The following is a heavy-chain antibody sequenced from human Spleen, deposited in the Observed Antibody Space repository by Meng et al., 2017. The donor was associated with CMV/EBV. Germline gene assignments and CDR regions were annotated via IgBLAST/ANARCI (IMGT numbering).Heavy chain of an antibody. CDR3: ARGSSTSLLGFDY. CDR1: GGSVSSGSYY. CDR2: IYYTGST. J-gene: IGHJ4*02. V-gene: IGHV4-61*01. D-gene: IGHD2-2*01. Sequence: GSLRLSCTVSGGSVSSGSYYWSWIRQPPGKGRDWIGYIYYTGSTNYNPSLKSRVTISKDTSKNQFSLKLSSVTAADTAVYYCARGSSTSLLGFDYWGQGTLVTVSS.